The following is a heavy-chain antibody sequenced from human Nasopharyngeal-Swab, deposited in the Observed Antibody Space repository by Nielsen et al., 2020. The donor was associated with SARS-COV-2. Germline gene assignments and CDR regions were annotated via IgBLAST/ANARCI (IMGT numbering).Heavy chain of an antibody. CDR3: AREGDILTGYYDAFDI. CDR1: GFTFSSYG. V-gene: IGHV3-33*01. D-gene: IGHD3-9*01. J-gene: IGHJ3*02. Sequence: GESLKISCAASGFTFSSYGMHWVRQAPGKGLEWVAVIWYDGSNKYYADSVKGRFTISRDNSKNTLYLQMNSLRAEDTAVYYCAREGDILTGYYDAFDIWGRGTMVTVSS. CDR2: IWYDGSNK.